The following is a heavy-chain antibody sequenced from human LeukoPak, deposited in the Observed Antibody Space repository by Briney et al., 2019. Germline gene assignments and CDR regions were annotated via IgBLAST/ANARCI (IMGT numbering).Heavy chain of an antibody. CDR1: GGSFSGYY. J-gene: IGHJ5*02. CDR3: PRRGVPAARGKRNWFDP. CDR2: INHSGST. V-gene: IGHV4-34*01. Sequence: SETLSLTCAVYGGSFSGYYWSWIHQPPGKGLEWIGEINHSGSTNYNPSLKSRVTISVDTSKNQFSLKLSSVTAADTAVYYCPRRGVPAARGKRNWFDPWGQGTLVTVSS. D-gene: IGHD2-2*01.